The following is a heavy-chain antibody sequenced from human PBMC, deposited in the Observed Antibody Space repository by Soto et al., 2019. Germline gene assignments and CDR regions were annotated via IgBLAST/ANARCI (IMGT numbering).Heavy chain of an antibody. CDR2: INHSGST. CDR3: ATWGSYRRSDY. V-gene: IGHV4-34*01. D-gene: IGHD3-16*02. Sequence: SETLSLTCAVYGGSFSGYYWSWIRQPPGKGLEWIGEINHSGSTNYNPSLKSRVTISVDTSKNQFSLKLSSVTAADTAVYYCATWGSYRRSDYWGQETLVTVSS. J-gene: IGHJ4*02. CDR1: GGSFSGYY.